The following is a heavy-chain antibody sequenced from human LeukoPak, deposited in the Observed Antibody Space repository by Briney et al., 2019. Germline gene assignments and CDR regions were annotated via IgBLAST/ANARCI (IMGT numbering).Heavy chain of an antibody. V-gene: IGHV4-59*01. J-gene: IGHJ4*02. CDR3: ARVEAMYYYDSSGYLRY. CDR1: GGSITSYY. Sequence: PSETLSLTCTVSGGSITSYYWSWIRQPPGKGLEWIGYIYDRGSTNYNPSLKSRVTISGDASKNQFSLKLSSVTAADTAVYFCARVEAMYYYDSSGYLRYWGQGILVTVSS. CDR2: IYDRGST. D-gene: IGHD3-22*01.